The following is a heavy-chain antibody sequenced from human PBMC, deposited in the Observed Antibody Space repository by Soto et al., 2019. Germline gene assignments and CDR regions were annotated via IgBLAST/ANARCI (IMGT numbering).Heavy chain of an antibody. D-gene: IGHD6-19*01. V-gene: IGHV3-7*05. CDR1: GFTFSSYW. CDR3: ARILGAVAGDGTPYYYYYYGMDV. CDR2: IKQDGSEK. J-gene: IGHJ6*02. Sequence: PGGSLRLSCAASGFTFSSYWMSWVRQAPGKGLEWVANIKQDGSEKYYVDSVKGRFTISRDNAKNSLYLQMNSLRAEDTAVYYCARILGAVAGDGTPYYYYYYGMDVWGQGTTVTVSS.